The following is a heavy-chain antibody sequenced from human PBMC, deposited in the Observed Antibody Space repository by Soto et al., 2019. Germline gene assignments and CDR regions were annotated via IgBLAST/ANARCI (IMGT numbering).Heavy chain of an antibody. Sequence: QLQLQESGSRLVKSSQTLSLTCTVSGDSMTSGDYSWSWIRQPPGKGLEWLGYIYRTGNTHYSPSLKSRVSISQDRSKNQFSLELTSVTAADTDVYYCARGDYQYSIDYWGQGTLVTVSS. V-gene: IGHV4-30-2*01. CDR1: GDSMTSGDYS. CDR2: IYRTGNT. CDR3: ARGDYQYSIDY. D-gene: IGHD2-2*01. J-gene: IGHJ4*02.